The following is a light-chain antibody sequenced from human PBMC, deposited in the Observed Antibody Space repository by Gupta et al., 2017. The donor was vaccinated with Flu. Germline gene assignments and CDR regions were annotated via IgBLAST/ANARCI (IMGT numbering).Light chain of an antibody. CDR1: DIGYKN. Sequence: GETSSSAGGGADIGYKNVPWYQQNPGQAPMLLVYDDSNRPSGIPERFSGSNSGTTATLTITGVEAGDEADYYCQAWDTSSDNGVFGGGTKLTVL. V-gene: IGLV3-21*02. CDR3: QAWDTSSDNGV. J-gene: IGLJ2*01. CDR2: DDS.